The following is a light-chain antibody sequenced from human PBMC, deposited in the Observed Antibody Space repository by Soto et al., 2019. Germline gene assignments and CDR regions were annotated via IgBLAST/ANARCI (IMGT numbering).Light chain of an antibody. V-gene: IGLV2-14*03. Sequence: QSALTQPASVSGSPGQSITISCTGTSSDVGGYNYVSWYQQHPGKAPKLMIYDVSNRPSGVSDRFSGSKSGNTASLTISGLQAEDEADYYCSSHTSSSTDAFGTGTKVTVL. CDR1: SSDVGGYNY. CDR3: SSHTSSSTDA. CDR2: DVS. J-gene: IGLJ1*01.